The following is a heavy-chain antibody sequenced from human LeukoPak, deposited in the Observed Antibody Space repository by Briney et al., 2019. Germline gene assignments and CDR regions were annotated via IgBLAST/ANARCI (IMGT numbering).Heavy chain of an antibody. V-gene: IGHV4-34*01. J-gene: IGHJ4*02. CDR3: AREGYYLDY. CDR2: INHSGST. Sequence: SETLSLTCAVYGGSFSGYYWSWIRQPPGKGLEGIGEINHSGSTNYNPSLKSRVTISVDTSKNQFSLKLSSVTAADTAVYYCAREGYYLDYWGQGTLVTVSS. CDR1: GGSFSGYY.